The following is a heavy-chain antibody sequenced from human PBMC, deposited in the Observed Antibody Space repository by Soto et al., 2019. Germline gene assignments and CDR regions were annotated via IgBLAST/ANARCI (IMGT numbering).Heavy chain of an antibody. CDR1: GYTFTSYG. J-gene: IGHJ6*02. D-gene: IGHD1-26*01. CDR2: SSAYNGNT. Sequence: QVQLVQSGAEVKKPGASVKVSCKASGYTFTSYGISWVRQAPGQGLEWMGWSSAYNGNTNYAQKLQGRVTMTTDTSTSTAYMELRSLRSDDTAVYYCARDLKVKWYYYYGIDVWGQGTTVTVSS. V-gene: IGHV1-18*01. CDR3: ARDLKVKWYYYYGIDV.